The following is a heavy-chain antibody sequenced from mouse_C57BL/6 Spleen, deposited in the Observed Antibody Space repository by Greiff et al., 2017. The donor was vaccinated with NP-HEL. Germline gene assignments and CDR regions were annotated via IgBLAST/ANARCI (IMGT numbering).Heavy chain of an antibody. Sequence: VKLQESGAELVRPGASVTLSCKASGYTFTDYEMHWVKQTPVHGLEWIGAIDPETGGTAYNQKFKGKAILTADKSSSTAYMELRSLTSEDSAVYYCTRGAYYFDYWGQGTTLTVSS. J-gene: IGHJ2*01. V-gene: IGHV1-15*01. CDR3: TRGAYYFDY. CDR2: IDPETGGT. CDR1: GYTFTDYE.